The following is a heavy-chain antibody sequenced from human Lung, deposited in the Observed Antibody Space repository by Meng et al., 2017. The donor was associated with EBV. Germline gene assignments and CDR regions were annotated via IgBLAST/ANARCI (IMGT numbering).Heavy chain of an antibody. CDR3: ARDRGQDTVVVVADRGFDP. J-gene: IGHJ5*02. CDR1: GYTFNNYG. D-gene: IGHD2-15*01. V-gene: IGHV1-18*01. Sequence: QVQLVQSGAEVKKPGASVKVSCRASGYTFNNYGLNWVRQAPGQGLEWMGWISPYIGNTSYAQRFQGRLTLTTDTSTDTAYMELRSLSPDDTAIYYCARDRGQDTVVVVADRGFDPWGQGTLVTVSS. CDR2: ISPYIGNT.